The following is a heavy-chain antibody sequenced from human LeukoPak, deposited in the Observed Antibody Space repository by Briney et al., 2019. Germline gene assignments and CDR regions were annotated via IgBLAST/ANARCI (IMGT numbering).Heavy chain of an antibody. Sequence: ASVKVSCKASGYTFTSYYMHWVRQAPGQGLEWMGWINPNSGGTNYAQKFQGRVTMTRDTSIGTAYMELSRLRSDDTAVYYCARVAPGIAVAGLGGAFDIGGQGTRVSVSS. CDR3: ARVAPGIAVAGLGGAFDI. J-gene: IGHJ3*02. CDR2: INPNSGGT. CDR1: GYTFTSYY. D-gene: IGHD6-19*01. V-gene: IGHV1-2*02.